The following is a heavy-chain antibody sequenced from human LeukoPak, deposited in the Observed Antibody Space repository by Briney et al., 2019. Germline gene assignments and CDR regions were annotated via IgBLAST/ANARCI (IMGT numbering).Heavy chain of an antibody. CDR3: AREILTGWTSHYFDY. V-gene: IGHV4-31*03. D-gene: IGHD3/OR15-3a*01. Sequence: SETLSLTCTVSGGSISSSYYYWSWIRQHPGKGLEWIGYIYYSGSTYYNPSLKSRVTISVDTSKNQFSLKLSSVTAADTAVYYCAREILTGWTSHYFDYWGQGTLVTVSS. CDR1: GGSISSSYYY. CDR2: IYYSGST. J-gene: IGHJ4*02.